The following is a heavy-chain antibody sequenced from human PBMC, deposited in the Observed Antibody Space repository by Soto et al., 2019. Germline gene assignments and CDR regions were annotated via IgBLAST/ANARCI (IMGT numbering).Heavy chain of an antibody. CDR1: GFTFSSYS. J-gene: IGHJ4*02. D-gene: IGHD3-3*01. CDR3: VRESGRKRITMRGTFDY. CDR2: ISSSSSYI. Sequence: EVQLVESGGGLVKPGGSLRLSCAASGFTFSSYSMNWVRQAPGKGLEWVSSISSSSSYIYYADSVKGRFTISRDNAKNSLYLQMNSLRAEDTAVYYCVRESGRKRITMRGTFDYWGQGTLVTVSS. V-gene: IGHV3-21*01.